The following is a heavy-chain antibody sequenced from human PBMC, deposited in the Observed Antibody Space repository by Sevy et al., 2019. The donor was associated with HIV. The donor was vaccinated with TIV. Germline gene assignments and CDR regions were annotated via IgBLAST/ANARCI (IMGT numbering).Heavy chain of an antibody. CDR2: IRYDGSNK. CDR1: GFTFSSYG. J-gene: IGHJ6*02. D-gene: IGHD2-15*01. CDR3: ATSRYCSGGSCYGADYYYGMDV. V-gene: IGHV3-30*02. Sequence: GGSLRLSCAASGFTFSSYGMHSVRQAPGKGLEWVAFIRYDGSNKYYADSVKGRFTISRDNSKNTLYLQMNSLRAEDTAVYYCATSRYCSGGSCYGADYYYGMDVWGQGTTVTVSS.